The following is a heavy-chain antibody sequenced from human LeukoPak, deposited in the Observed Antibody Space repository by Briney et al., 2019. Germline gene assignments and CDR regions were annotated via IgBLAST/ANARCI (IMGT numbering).Heavy chain of an antibody. V-gene: IGHV4-4*08. J-gene: IGHJ4*02. Sequence: SETLSLTCTVSGGSMHNYYGSWIRQPPGKGLEWIGYIFSRGNTNYNPSLQSRVTMSVDTSKSQFSLKLSSVTAADTAVYYCARVGETSSYYYFLDFWGQGTLVTVSS. CDR2: IFSRGNT. CDR1: GGSMHNYY. CDR3: ARVGETSSYYYFLDF. D-gene: IGHD3-22*01.